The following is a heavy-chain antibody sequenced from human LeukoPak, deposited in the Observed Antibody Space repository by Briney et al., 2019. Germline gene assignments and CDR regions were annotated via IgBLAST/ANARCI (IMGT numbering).Heavy chain of an antibody. Sequence: ASVKVSCKASGYTFTSYDINWVRQATGQGLEWMGWMNPNSGNTGYAQKFQGRVTMTRNTSISTAYMELSSLRSEDTAVYYCARGLRPPPRFYDFWRGYYSGVADHYYYGMDVWGQGTTVTVSS. D-gene: IGHD3-3*01. CDR2: MNPNSGNT. CDR3: ARGLRPPPRFYDFWRGYYSGVADHYYYGMDV. CDR1: GYTFTSYD. J-gene: IGHJ6*02. V-gene: IGHV1-8*01.